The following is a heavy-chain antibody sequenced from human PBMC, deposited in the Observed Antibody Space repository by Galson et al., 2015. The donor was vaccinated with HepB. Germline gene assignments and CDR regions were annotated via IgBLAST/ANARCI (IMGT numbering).Heavy chain of an antibody. CDR2: ISSSSSTI. D-gene: IGHD3-10*01. CDR1: GFTFSSYS. V-gene: IGHV3-48*01. J-gene: IGHJ6*02. CDR3: ACGDYYGSGSYYNVGYYYHGMDV. Sequence: SLRLSCAASGFTFSSYSMNWVRQAPGKGLEWVSYISSSSSTIYYADSVKGRFTISRDNAKNSLYLQMNSLRAEDTAVYYCACGDYYGSGSYYNVGYYYHGMDVWGQGTTVTVSS.